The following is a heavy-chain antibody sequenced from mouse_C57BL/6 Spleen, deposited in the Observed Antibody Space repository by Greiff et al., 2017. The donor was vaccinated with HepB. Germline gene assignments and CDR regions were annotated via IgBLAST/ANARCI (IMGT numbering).Heavy chain of an antibody. CDR3: ARWTTASMDY. CDR1: GYAFTNYL. CDR2: INPGSGGT. J-gene: IGHJ4*01. D-gene: IGHD1-2*01. Sequence: VHLVESGAELVRPGTSVKVSCKASGYAFTNYLIEWVKQRPGQGLEWIGVINPGSGGTNYNEKFKGKATLTADKSSSTAYMQLSSLTSEDSAVYFCARWTTASMDYWGQGTSVTVSS. V-gene: IGHV1-54*01.